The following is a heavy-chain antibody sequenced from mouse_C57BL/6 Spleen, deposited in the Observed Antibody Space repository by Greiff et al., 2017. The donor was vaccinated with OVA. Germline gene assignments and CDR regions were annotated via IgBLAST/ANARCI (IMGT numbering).Heavy chain of an antibody. J-gene: IGHJ4*01. D-gene: IGHD2-5*01. V-gene: IGHV1-59*01. CDR1: GYTFTSYW. Sequence: QVHVKQPGAELVRPGTSVKLSCKASGYTFTSYWMHWVKQRPGQGLEWIGVIDPSDSYTNYNQKFKGKATLTVDTSSSTAYMQLSSLTSEDSAVYYCAREDSNYGDYYAMDYWGQGTSVTVSS. CDR3: AREDSNYGDYYAMDY. CDR2: IDPSDSYT.